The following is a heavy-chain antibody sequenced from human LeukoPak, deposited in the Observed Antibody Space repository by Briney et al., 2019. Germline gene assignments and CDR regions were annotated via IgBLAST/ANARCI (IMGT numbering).Heavy chain of an antibody. J-gene: IGHJ5*02. D-gene: IGHD6-13*01. Sequence: SETLSLTCTVSGGSISSGGYYWSWIRQHPGKGLEWIGYIYYSGSTYYNPSLKSRVTISVDTSKNQFSLKLSSVTAADTAVYYCARRSSSWSLSYYENGNWFDPWGQGTLVTVSS. CDR3: ARRSSSWSLSYYENGNWFDP. CDR2: IYYSGST. V-gene: IGHV4-31*03. CDR1: GGSISSGGYY.